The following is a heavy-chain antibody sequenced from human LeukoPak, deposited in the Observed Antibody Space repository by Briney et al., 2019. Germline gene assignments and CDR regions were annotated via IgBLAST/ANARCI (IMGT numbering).Heavy chain of an antibody. Sequence: ASVKVSCKASGYTFTSYDINWVRQATGQGLGWMGWMNPNSGNTGYAQKFQGRVTMTRNTSISTAYMELSSLRSEDTAVYYRARGYEDDFWSGYYRVVFGDYYYGMDVWGQGTTVTVSS. CDR1: GYTFTSYD. V-gene: IGHV1-8*01. D-gene: IGHD3-3*01. J-gene: IGHJ6*02. CDR2: MNPNSGNT. CDR3: ARGYEDDFWSGYYRVVFGDYYYGMDV.